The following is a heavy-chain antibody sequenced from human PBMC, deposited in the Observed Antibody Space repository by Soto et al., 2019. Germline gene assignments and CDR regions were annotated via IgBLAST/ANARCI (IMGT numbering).Heavy chain of an antibody. D-gene: IGHD2-21*01. Sequence: SETLSLTCTVSGDSMGTGGHYYNWIRQVPGKGLEWIGYIYYSGATHYSPSLRPRATISRDTSKNQFSLTLISVTAADTALYYCARDKHPRPTVCAYWGQGIQVTVSS. CDR1: GDSMGTGGHY. J-gene: IGHJ4*02. V-gene: IGHV4-31*03. CDR2: IYYSGAT. CDR3: ARDKHPRPTVCAY.